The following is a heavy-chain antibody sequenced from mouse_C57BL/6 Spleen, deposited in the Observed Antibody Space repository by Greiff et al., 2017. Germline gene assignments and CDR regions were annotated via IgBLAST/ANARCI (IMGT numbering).Heavy chain of an antibody. Sequence: VQVVESGAELVRPGASVTLSCKASGYTFTDYEMHWVKQTPVHGLEWIGAIDPETGGTAYNQKFKGKAILTADKSSSTAYMELRSLTSEDSAVYYCTRSDYYDYRYFDVWGTGTTVTVSS. CDR2: IDPETGGT. J-gene: IGHJ1*03. V-gene: IGHV1-15*01. D-gene: IGHD2-4*01. CDR1: GYTFTDYE. CDR3: TRSDYYDYRYFDV.